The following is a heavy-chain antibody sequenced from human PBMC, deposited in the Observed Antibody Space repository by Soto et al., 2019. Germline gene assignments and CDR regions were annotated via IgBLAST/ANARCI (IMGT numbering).Heavy chain of an antibody. D-gene: IGHD1-20*01. CDR1: GASISVHSYY. CDR3: ATSQKGYNWNYFDH. J-gene: IGHJ4*02. CDR2: SYYSGTT. Sequence: SETLSLTCTVSGASISVHSYYWTWIRQPPGKGLEWIGSSYYSGTTYFNPSLKSRATISVDTSKNQFSLRLTSVTAADTAVYYCATSQKGYNWNYFDHWGQGALVT. V-gene: IGHV4-39*01.